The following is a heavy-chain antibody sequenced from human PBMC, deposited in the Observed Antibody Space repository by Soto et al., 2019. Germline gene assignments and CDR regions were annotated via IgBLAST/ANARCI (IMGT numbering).Heavy chain of an antibody. V-gene: IGHV1-18*01. CDR1: GYTFTSYG. J-gene: IGHJ4*02. Sequence: ASVKVSCKASGYTFTSYGISWVRQAPGQGLEWMGWISAYHGNTNYAQKLQGRVTMTTDTSTSTAYMELRSLRSDDTAVYYCARGVWGSGSYYFDYWGQGTLVTVSS. CDR3: ARGVWGSGSYYFDY. CDR2: ISAYHGNT. D-gene: IGHD1-26*01.